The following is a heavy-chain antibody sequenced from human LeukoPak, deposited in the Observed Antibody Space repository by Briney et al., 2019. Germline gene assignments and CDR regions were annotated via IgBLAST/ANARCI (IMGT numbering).Heavy chain of an antibody. CDR3: ARGRGFYGAPDY. CDR2: IYHNGGT. D-gene: IGHD4-17*01. J-gene: IGHJ4*02. Sequence: SETLSLTCTVSGGSISGYYWSWIRQPPGKGLEWIGYIYHNGGTNYNPSLRSRLTISVDTSKNQFSLKLSSVTAADTAVYYCARGRGFYGAPDYWGQGTLVTVSS. CDR1: GGSISGYY. V-gene: IGHV4-59*12.